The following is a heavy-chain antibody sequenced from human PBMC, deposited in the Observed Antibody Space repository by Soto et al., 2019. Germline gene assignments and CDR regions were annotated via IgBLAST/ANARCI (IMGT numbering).Heavy chain of an antibody. CDR3: AKEGGLSGSYYISSSYYFDY. D-gene: IGHD1-26*01. J-gene: IGHJ4*02. Sequence: QVQLVESGGGVVQPGRSLRLSCAASGFTFSSYGMHWVRQAPGKGLEWVAIISYDGSNTYYADSVKGRFTISRDNSKNTLDLQMNSLRAEDTCVYYCAKEGGLSGSYYISSSYYFDYWGQGTLVTVSS. V-gene: IGHV3-30*18. CDR2: ISYDGSNT. CDR1: GFTFSSYG.